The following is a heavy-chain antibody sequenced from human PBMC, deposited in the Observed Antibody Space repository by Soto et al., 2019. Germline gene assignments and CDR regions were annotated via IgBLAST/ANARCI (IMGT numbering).Heavy chain of an antibody. CDR3: ARIRGYSYGSHVDY. Sequence: SGPTLVNPTETLTLTCTVSGFSLSNARMGVSWIRQPPGKALEWLAHIFSNDEKSYSTSLKSRLTISKDTSKGQVVLTMTNMDPVDTATYYCARIRGYSYGSHVDYWGQGTLVTVSS. CDR1: GFSLSNARMG. V-gene: IGHV2-26*01. J-gene: IGHJ4*02. D-gene: IGHD5-18*01. CDR2: IFSNDEK.